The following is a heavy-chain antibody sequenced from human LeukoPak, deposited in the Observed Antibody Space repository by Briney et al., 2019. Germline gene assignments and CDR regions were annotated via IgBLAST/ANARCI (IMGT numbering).Heavy chain of an antibody. CDR3: ARGVVVITGAFDI. CDR1: GYTFTSYD. D-gene: IGHD3-22*01. CDR2: MNPNSGST. Sequence: ASVKVSCKASGYTFTSYDINWVRQATGQGLEWMGWMNPNSGSTGYAQKFQGRVTITRNTSISTAYMELSSLRSVDTAVYYCARGVVVITGAFDIWVQGTMVTVSS. V-gene: IGHV1-8*03. J-gene: IGHJ3*02.